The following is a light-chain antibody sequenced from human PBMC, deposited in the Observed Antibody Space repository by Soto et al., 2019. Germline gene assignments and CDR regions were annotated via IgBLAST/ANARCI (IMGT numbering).Light chain of an antibody. CDR3: QQYTGPPTT. CDR1: QSVSSSY. Sequence: EIVLTQSAGTLSLSPGERATLSVMGSQSVSSSYLAWYQQRPGQAPRLLIYGASTRAAGIPDRFSGSGSGTDFTLTITRLEPEDSAVYFCQQYTGPPTTFGQGTRLEIK. J-gene: IGKJ5*01. CDR2: GAS. V-gene: IGKV3-20*01.